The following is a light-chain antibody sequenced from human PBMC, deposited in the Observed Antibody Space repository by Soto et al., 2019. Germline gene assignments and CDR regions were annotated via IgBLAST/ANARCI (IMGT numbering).Light chain of an antibody. J-gene: IGKJ4*01. CDR2: GAS. CDR3: QQYNKWPLT. Sequence: EIVMTQSPATLSVSPGERATLSCRASQSTYTNLAWYQHKPGQAPRLLIYGASTRATAIPARFSGRGSGTEFTLTISSLQSEDFAVYYCQQYNKWPLTFGGGTKVESK. CDR1: QSTYTN. V-gene: IGKV3-15*01.